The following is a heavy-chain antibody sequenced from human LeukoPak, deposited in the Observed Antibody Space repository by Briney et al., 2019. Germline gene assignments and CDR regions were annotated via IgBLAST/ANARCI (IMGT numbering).Heavy chain of an antibody. CDR3: ASLELFVAMVTEESFDY. J-gene: IGHJ4*02. CDR1: GYTFTGYY. CDR2: INPNSGGT. D-gene: IGHD5-18*01. Sequence: GASVKVSCKASGYTFTGYYMHWVRQAPGQGLEWMGWINPNSGGTNYAQKFQGRVTMTRDTSISTAYMELSRLRSDDTAVYYCASLELFVAMVTEESFDYWGQGTLVTVSS. V-gene: IGHV1-2*02.